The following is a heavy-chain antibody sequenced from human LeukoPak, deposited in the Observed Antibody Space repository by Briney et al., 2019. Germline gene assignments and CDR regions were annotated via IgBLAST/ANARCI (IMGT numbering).Heavy chain of an antibody. CDR1: GGTFSSYA. D-gene: IGHD6-13*01. J-gene: IGHJ4*02. Sequence: GASVKVSCKASGGTFSSYAISWVRQAPGQGLEWMGGIIPIFGTANYAQKFQGRVTITADESTSTAYMELSSLRAEDMAVYYCARDRSHHSSWPNVFDYWGQGTLVTVSS. CDR3: ARDRSHHSSWPNVFDY. CDR2: IIPIFGTA. V-gene: IGHV1-69*13.